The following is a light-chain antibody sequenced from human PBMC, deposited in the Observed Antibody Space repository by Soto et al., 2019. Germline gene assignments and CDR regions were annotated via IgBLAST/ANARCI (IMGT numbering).Light chain of an antibody. CDR1: SSDVVGYNY. CDR3: CSYTTSNTRQIV. J-gene: IGLJ1*01. Sequence: QSVLTQPASVSGSPGQSITISCTGTSSDVVGYNYVSWYQQHPGKAPKLLIYDVSNRPSGASNRFSGSKSGNTASPTISGLQPEDEADYYCCSYTTSNTRQIVFGTGTKVTVL. V-gene: IGLV2-14*01. CDR2: DVS.